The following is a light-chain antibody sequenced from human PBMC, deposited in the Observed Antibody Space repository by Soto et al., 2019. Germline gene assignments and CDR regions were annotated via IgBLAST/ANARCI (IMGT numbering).Light chain of an antibody. CDR1: SSNIGAGFD. J-gene: IGLJ3*02. CDR3: QSYDWNLRWV. V-gene: IGLV1-40*01. Sequence: QSVLTQPPSVSGAPGQRVTISCAGSSSNIGAGFDVQWFQQLPETAPKVLIYGNNYRPSGVPDRFSGSKSGTSASLAITGLQAEDEAEYYCQSYDWNLRWVFGGGTQLTVL. CDR2: GNN.